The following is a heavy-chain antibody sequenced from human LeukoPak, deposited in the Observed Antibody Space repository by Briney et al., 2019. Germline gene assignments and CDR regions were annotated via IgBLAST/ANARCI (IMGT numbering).Heavy chain of an antibody. Sequence: GGSLRLSCAASGFTFDDYAMHWVRQAPGKGLEWVSGISWNSGSIGYADSVKGRFTISIDNSKSTVYLQMTSLRAEDTAEYYFAKDRPLMLPGLYFLHFGCWVRDTVVAVSS. CDR3: AKDRPLMLPGLYFLHFGC. CDR1: GFTFDDYA. D-gene: IGHD3-9*01. CDR2: ISWNSGSI. V-gene: IGHV3-9*01. J-gene: IGHJ2*01.